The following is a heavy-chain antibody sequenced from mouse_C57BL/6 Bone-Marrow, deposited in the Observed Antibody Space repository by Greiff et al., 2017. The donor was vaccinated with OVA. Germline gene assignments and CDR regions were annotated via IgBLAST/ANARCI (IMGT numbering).Heavy chain of an antibody. V-gene: IGHV3-6*01. Sequence: DVHLVESGPGLVKPSQSLSLTCSVTGYSITSGYYWNWIRQFPGNKLEWMGYISYDGSNNYNPSLKNRISITRDTSKNQFFLKLNSVTTEDTATYYCARDRTGSAYWGQGTLVTVSA. CDR2: ISYDGSN. CDR3: ARDRTGSAY. D-gene: IGHD4-1*01. CDR1: GYSITSGYY. J-gene: IGHJ3*01.